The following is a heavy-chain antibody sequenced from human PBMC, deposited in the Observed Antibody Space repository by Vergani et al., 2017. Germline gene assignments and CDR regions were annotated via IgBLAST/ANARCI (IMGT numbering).Heavy chain of an antibody. D-gene: IGHD2/OR15-2a*01. Sequence: QVQLVESGGGVVQPGTSLRLSCAASGFIFKNHGMQWVRQAPGKGLEWVALIWDDGSKKNYGDSMKGRFTISRDNLKDTLYLEMNSLSGEDSAVYYCVRHSWFRSCKSVNCSSWDYWGQGTPVTVSS. V-gene: IGHV3-33*01. CDR2: IWDDGSKK. J-gene: IGHJ4*02. CDR3: VRHSWFRSCKSVNCSSWDY. CDR1: GFIFKNHG.